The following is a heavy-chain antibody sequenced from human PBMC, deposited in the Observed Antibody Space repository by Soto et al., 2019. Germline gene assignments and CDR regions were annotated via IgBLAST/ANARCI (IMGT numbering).Heavy chain of an antibody. Sequence: GAPVKACWKAPGYSFDSFGICWVRQAPGQGLEWMGWISAYNGNTNYAQNFQGRVTMTTDTSTSTAYMELRSLRSDDTAVYYCARHDCISTSCYYYYYYSMDVWGQGTTVTVSS. V-gene: IGHV1-18*01. J-gene: IGHJ6*02. CDR2: ISAYNGNT. D-gene: IGHD2-2*01. CDR3: ARHDCISTSCYYYYYYSMDV. CDR1: GYSFDSFG.